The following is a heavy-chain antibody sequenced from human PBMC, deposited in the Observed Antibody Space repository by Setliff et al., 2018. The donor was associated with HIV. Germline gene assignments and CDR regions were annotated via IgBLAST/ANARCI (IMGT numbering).Heavy chain of an antibody. Sequence: SETLSLTCTVSGGSISSYFWSWIRQPPGKGLEWIGYIYTNGSTNYNPSLKRRVTISVDTSKNQFSLKLNSVTAADTAVYYCASGREAVAGALHFDYWGQGPLVTVSS. CDR2: IYTNGST. V-gene: IGHV4-4*09. CDR3: ASGREAVAGALHFDY. CDR1: GGSISSYF. D-gene: IGHD6-19*01. J-gene: IGHJ4*02.